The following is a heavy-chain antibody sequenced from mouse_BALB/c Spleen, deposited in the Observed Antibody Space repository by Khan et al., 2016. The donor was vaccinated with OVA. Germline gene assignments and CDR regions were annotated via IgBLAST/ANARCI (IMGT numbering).Heavy chain of an antibody. V-gene: IGHV9-3-1*01. CDR3: ASGGYWYFDV. D-gene: IGHD1-1*02. CDR1: GYTFTNYG. Sequence: QIQLVQSGPELKKPGETVKISCKASGYTFTNYGMNWVKQAPGKGLMWMGWLNTYTEEPTYADDFKGLFAFSLETSASPAYLQFNNLKNEDTATYSCASGGYWYFDVWGAGTTVTVSS. CDR2: LNTYTEEP. J-gene: IGHJ1*01.